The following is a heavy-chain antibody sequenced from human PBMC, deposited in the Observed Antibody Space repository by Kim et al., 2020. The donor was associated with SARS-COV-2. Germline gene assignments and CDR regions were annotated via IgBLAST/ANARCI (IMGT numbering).Heavy chain of an antibody. CDR1: GYSFTSYW. J-gene: IGHJ3*02. CDR2: IDPSDSYT. D-gene: IGHD3-22*01. CDR3: ASGRDYYDSTPAGFDI. V-gene: IGHV5-10-1*01. Sequence: GESLKISCKGSGYSFTSYWISWVRQMPGKGLEWMGRIDPSDSYTNYSPSFQGHVTISADKSISTAYLQWSSLKASDTAMYYCASGRDYYDSTPAGFDIWGQGTMVTVSS.